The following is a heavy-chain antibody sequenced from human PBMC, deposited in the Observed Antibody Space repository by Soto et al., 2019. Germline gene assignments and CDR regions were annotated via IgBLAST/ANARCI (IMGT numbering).Heavy chain of an antibody. Sequence: ASVKVSCKVSGYTLTELSMHWVRHAPGKGLEWMGGFDPEDGETIYAQKFQGRVTMTEDTSTDTAYMELSSLRSEDTAVYYCATVFVAAAGFNWFDPWGQGTLVTVSS. CDR2: FDPEDGET. D-gene: IGHD6-13*01. CDR1: GYTLTELS. CDR3: ATVFVAAAGFNWFDP. V-gene: IGHV1-24*01. J-gene: IGHJ5*02.